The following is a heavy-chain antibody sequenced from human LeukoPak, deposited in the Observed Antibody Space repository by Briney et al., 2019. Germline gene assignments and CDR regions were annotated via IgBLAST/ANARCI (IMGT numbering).Heavy chain of an antibody. CDR3: AREPFSTTVTTTFDY. V-gene: IGHV3-30*04. J-gene: IGHJ4*02. CDR2: ISYDGSNK. CDR1: GFTFRSYA. D-gene: IGHD4-17*01. Sequence: GGSLRLSCATSGFTFRSYAMHWVRQAPGKGLEWVAVISYDGSNKYYADSVKGRFTISRDNFKNTLYLQMNSLRPEDTAVYFCAREPFSTTVTTTFDYWGQGTLVAVSS.